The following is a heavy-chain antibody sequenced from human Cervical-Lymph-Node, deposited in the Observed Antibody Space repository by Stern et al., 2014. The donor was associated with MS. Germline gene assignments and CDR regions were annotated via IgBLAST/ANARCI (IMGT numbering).Heavy chain of an antibody. D-gene: IGHD2-15*01. V-gene: IGHV1-2*02. CDR2: ITPHAGDT. CDR1: GYNFIDYY. J-gene: IGHJ4*02. Sequence: VQLVESGAALRKPGASVEVSCEASGYNFIDYYIHWVRQAPGKGLEWVGWITPHAGDTRYAQNFIGRVAMTRDTSINTAYLEQNSLTSDDTAFYYCTRGRGTLLYHHWGQGTLITVSS. CDR3: TRGRGTLLYHH.